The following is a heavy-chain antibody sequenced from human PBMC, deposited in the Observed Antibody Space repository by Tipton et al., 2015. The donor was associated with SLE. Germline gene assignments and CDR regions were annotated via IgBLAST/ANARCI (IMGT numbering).Heavy chain of an antibody. CDR2: IYRSGAT. D-gene: IGHD1-1*01. Sequence: LRLSCVVSGGSISGDAYSWSWFRLPPGKGLEWIGNIYRSGATYYNPSLKSRVTISMDRSENHFSLRLSSVTAADTAVFYCASAGNRFSPPFDDWGQGALVTVSS. V-gene: IGHV4-30-2*01. CDR1: GGSISGDAYS. J-gene: IGHJ4*02. CDR3: ASAGNRFSPPFDD.